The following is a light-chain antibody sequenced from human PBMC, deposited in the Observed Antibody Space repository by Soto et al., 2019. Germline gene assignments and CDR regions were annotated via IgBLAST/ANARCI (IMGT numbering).Light chain of an antibody. CDR2: LDSAGRH. J-gene: IGLJ3*02. Sequence: QSVLTQSPSASASLGASVKLTCTLSSGHSTYAIAWHQQQPEKGPRFLMNLDSAGRHSKGDEIPDRFSGSSSGAERYLTISSLQSEDEADYYCQTWGTGFRVFGGGTKL. CDR1: SGHSTYA. V-gene: IGLV4-69*01. CDR3: QTWGTGFRV.